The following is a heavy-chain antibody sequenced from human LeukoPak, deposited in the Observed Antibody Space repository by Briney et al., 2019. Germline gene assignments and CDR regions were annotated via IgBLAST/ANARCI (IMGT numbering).Heavy chain of an antibody. CDR3: ARQFAASGYFPFDY. V-gene: IGHV1-46*01. Sequence: GASVTVSCKTSGYTFTTYYMHWVRQAPGQGLEWMGIINPSGGTTNYPQKFQGRVTMTRDKSTSTFYMELSSLKSEDTAVYYCARQFAASGYFPFDYWGQGTLVTASS. J-gene: IGHJ4*02. CDR1: GYTFTTYY. D-gene: IGHD6-13*01. CDR2: INPSGGTT.